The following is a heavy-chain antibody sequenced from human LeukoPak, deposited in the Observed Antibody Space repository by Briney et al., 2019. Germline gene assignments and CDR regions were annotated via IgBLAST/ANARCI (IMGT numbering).Heavy chain of an antibody. V-gene: IGHV3-21*01. CDR2: ISSSSSYI. D-gene: IGHD5-12*01. Sequence: PGGSLRLSCAASGFTFSSYSMNWVRQAPGKGLEWVSSISSSSSYIYYADSVKGRFTISRDNAKNSLYLQMNSLRAEDTAVYYCARSGLATLDYFDYWGQGTLVTVSS. J-gene: IGHJ4*02. CDR3: ARSGLATLDYFDY. CDR1: GFTFSSYS.